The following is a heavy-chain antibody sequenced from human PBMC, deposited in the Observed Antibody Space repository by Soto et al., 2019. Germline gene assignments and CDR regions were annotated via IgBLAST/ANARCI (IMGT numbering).Heavy chain of an antibody. D-gene: IGHD2-2*02. V-gene: IGHV1-69*01. CDR3: ARVPRQMLYGPKRNGMDV. CDR2: IIPAFGTT. J-gene: IGHJ6*02. Sequence: QVQLVQSGAAVSKPGSSVKVSCKASGGTFGIYAVGWVRQAPGQGLEWMGGIIPAFGTTKNSQKFQDRVDMTADESTNTVYMELRGLRFDDTAVYYCARVPRQMLYGPKRNGMDVWGQGITLIVSS. CDR1: GGTFGIYA.